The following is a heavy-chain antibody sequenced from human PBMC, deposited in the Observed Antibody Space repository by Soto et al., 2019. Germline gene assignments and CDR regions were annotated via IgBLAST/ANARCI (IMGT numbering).Heavy chain of an antibody. CDR2: IYYSGST. CDR1: GGSISSSSYY. CDR3: ARVWSGYSYFDY. J-gene: IGHJ4*02. D-gene: IGHD3-3*01. Sequence: SETLSLTCTVSGGSISSSSYYWGWIRQPPGKGLEWIGSIYYSGSTYYNPSLKSRVTISVDTSTNQFSLKLSSVTAADTAVYYCARVWSGYSYFDYWGQGTLVTV. V-gene: IGHV4-39*01.